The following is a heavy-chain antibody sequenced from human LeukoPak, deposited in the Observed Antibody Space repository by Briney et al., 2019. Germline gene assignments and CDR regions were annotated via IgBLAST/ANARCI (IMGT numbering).Heavy chain of an antibody. J-gene: IGHJ3*02. Sequence: GGSLRLSCAASGFTVSSNYMSWVRQAPGQGLEWVSVIYSGGSTYYADSVKDRFTISRNNSKNTLYLQMNNLRAEDTAVYYCARDTGMATTMGDAFDIWGQGTMVTVSS. D-gene: IGHD5-24*01. CDR2: IYSGGST. V-gene: IGHV3-53*01. CDR1: GFTVSSNY. CDR3: ARDTGMATTMGDAFDI.